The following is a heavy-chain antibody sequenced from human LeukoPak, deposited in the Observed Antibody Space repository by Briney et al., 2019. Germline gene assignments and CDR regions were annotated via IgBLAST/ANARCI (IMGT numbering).Heavy chain of an antibody. V-gene: IGHV3-53*01. D-gene: IGHD1-26*01. CDR2: IYSGGTT. CDR1: GFTVSSTY. J-gene: IGHJ4*02. Sequence: PGGSLRLSCAASGFTVSSTYMSWVRQAPGKGLEWVSVIYSGGTTSYADPVKGRFTISRDNSKSTLYLQMNSLSAEDTAVYYCARGRGGSQSFDYWGQGTLVTVSS. CDR3: ARGRGGSQSFDY.